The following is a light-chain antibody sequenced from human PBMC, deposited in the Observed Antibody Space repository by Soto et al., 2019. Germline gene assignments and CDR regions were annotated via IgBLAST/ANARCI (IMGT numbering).Light chain of an antibody. CDR2: LNSDGSH. CDR3: QTWGSGIVV. CDR1: SGHSNYA. V-gene: IGLV4-69*01. Sequence: QLVLTQSPSASASLGASVKLTCTLSSGHSNYALAWHQQQSEKGPRYLMKLNSDGSHSKGHGIPDRFSGSSSGAERYLTISSLQSEDEADYYCQTWGSGIVVFGGGTQLTVL. J-gene: IGLJ2*01.